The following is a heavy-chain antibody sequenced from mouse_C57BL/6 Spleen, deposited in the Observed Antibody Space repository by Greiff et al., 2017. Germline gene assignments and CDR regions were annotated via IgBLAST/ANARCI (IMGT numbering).Heavy chain of an antibody. V-gene: IGHV1-39*01. CDR1: GYSFTDYN. Sequence: EVQGVESGPELVKPGASVKISCKASGYSFTDYNMNWVKQSNGKSLEWIGVINPNYGTTSYNQKFKGKATLTVDQSSSTAYMQLNSLTSEDSAVYYCARWIYYSNDGAMDYWGQGTSVTVSA. J-gene: IGHJ4*01. CDR3: ARWIYYSNDGAMDY. D-gene: IGHD2-5*01. CDR2: INPNYGTT.